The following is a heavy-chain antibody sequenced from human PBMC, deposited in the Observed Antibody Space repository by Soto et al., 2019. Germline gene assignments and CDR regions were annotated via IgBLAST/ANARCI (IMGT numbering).Heavy chain of an antibody. CDR2: IWYDGSNK. D-gene: IGHD6-19*01. CDR1: GFTFSSYG. CDR3: ARDASGWSGYYGMDV. Sequence: PGGSLRLSSAASGFTFSSYGMHWVRQAPGKGLEWVAVIWYDGSNKYYADSVKGRFTISRDNSKNTLYLQMNSLRAEDTAVYYCARDASGWSGYYGMDVWGQGTTVTVSS. J-gene: IGHJ6*02. V-gene: IGHV3-33*08.